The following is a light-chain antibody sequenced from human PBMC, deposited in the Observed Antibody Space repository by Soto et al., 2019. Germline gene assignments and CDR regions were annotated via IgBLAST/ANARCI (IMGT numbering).Light chain of an antibody. J-gene: IGKJ5*01. V-gene: IGKV1-39*01. CDR2: TAS. Sequence: DIQMTQSPSSLSASVGDRVTITCRASQSISGYLNWYQQKPGRAPKLLIYTASSLQSGVPSRLSGSGSGTDFTLTISSLQPEDFATYHCQQGYTTPITFGQGTRLEIK. CDR3: QQGYTTPIT. CDR1: QSISGY.